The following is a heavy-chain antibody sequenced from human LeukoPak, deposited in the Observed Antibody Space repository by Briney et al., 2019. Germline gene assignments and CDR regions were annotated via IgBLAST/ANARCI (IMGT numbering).Heavy chain of an antibody. Sequence: PGGSLRLFCAASGFTVSSNYMSWVRQAPGKGLEWVSAISGSGGSTYYADSVKGRFTISRDNSKNTLYLQMNSLRAEDTAVYYCARKVAAPDYWGQGTLVTVSS. CDR3: ARKVAAPDY. CDR2: ISGSGGST. CDR1: GFTVSSNY. J-gene: IGHJ4*02. D-gene: IGHD6-19*01. V-gene: IGHV3-23*01.